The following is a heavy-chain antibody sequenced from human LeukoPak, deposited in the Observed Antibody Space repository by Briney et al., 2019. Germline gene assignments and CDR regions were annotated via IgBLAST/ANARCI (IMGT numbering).Heavy chain of an antibody. Sequence: GSLRRSCAVSGFTFRSYDMGWVRQAPGKGLEWIGEINHSGSTNYNPSLKSRVTISVDTSKNQFSLKLSSVTAADTAVYYCARVRGIAVAGKPSWYFDLWGRGTLVTVSS. J-gene: IGHJ2*01. CDR2: INHSGST. V-gene: IGHV4-34*01. CDR3: ARVRGIAVAGKPSWYFDL. CDR1: GFTFRSYD. D-gene: IGHD6-19*01.